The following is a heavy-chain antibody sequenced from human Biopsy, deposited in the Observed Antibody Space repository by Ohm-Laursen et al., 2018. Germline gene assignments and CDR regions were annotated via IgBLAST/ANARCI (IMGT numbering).Heavy chain of an antibody. D-gene: IGHD3-3*01. CDR3: ARLYRLDDYWNDDPPDAFDV. CDR1: GGSISSDY. Sequence: PSETLSLTWAVSGGSISSDYWSWIRQPPGKGLEWIGYISNRGSTNYNPSLRGRVTISVDTSKKQFSLKLTSVTAADTAVFFCARLYRLDDYWNDDPPDAFDVWGQGTMVTVSS. J-gene: IGHJ3*01. CDR2: ISNRGST. V-gene: IGHV4-59*01.